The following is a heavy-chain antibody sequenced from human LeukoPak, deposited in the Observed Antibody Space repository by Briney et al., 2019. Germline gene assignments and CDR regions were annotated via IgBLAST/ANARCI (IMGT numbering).Heavy chain of an antibody. CDR3: ARDEYYYDAGADY. D-gene: IGHD3-22*01. Sequence: ASVNVSCKASGPTFTSYGTSSVRQAPGHGREWMGWISAYNGNTKYAQKRQGRVTMTPYTSTRPASLELRSVRSDDPAAYYCARDEYYYDAGADYWGQGTLVTVSS. CDR1: GPTFTSYG. J-gene: IGHJ4*02. CDR2: ISAYNGNT. V-gene: IGHV1-18*01.